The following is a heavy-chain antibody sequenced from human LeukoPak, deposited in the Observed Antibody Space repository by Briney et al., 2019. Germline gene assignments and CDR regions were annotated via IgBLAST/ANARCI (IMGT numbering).Heavy chain of an antibody. D-gene: IGHD6-13*01. V-gene: IGHV3-23*01. CDR3: ARSSSWYSFNYFDY. J-gene: IGHJ4*02. Sequence: GGSLRLSCAASGFTFSNYAMSWVRQAPGKGLEWVSAISVSGGSTYYADSVKGRFTISRDNSKNTLYLQVNSLRAEGTAVYYCARSSSWYSFNYFDYWGQGTLVTVSS. CDR1: GFTFSNYA. CDR2: ISVSGGST.